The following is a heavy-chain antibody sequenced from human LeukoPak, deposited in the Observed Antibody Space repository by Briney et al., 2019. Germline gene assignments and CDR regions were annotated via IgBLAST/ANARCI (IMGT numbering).Heavy chain of an antibody. CDR1: GFTFSSYW. D-gene: IGHD1-26*01. Sequence: GGSLRLSGAAFGFTFSSYWMSWFRQAPGKGLDWVANIKRDGREKYYVDSVKGRFTISRDNAKNSLYLQMNSLRAEDTAVYYCARDLIVGATHFDYWGQGTLVGVSS. V-gene: IGHV3-7*01. CDR3: ARDLIVGATHFDY. J-gene: IGHJ4*02. CDR2: IKRDGREK.